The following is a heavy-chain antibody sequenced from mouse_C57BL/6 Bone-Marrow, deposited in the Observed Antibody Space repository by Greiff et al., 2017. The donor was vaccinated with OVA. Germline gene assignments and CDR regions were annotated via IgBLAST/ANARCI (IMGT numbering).Heavy chain of an antibody. J-gene: IGHJ1*03. CDR3: ARWGSYWYFDV. D-gene: IGHD1-1*01. Sequence: VQLQESGPELVKPGASVKISCKASGYSFTSYYIHWVKQRPGQGLEWIGWIYPGSGNTKYNEKFKGKATLTADTSSSTAYMQLSSLTSEDSAVYYCARWGSYWYFDVWGTGTTVTVSS. V-gene: IGHV1-66*01. CDR2: IYPGSGNT. CDR1: GYSFTSYY.